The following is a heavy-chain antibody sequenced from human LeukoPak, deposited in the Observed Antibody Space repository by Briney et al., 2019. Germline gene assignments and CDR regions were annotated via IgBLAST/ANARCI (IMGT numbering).Heavy chain of an antibody. CDR2: ISYDGSSK. CDR3: AKFQYGDYGDAFDI. Sequence: GGSLRLSCAASGFTFSSYAMHWVRQAPGKGLEWVAVISYDGSSKYYADSVKGRFTISRDNSKNTLYLQMNSLRAEDTAVYYCAKFQYGDYGDAFDIWGQGTMVTVSS. D-gene: IGHD4-17*01. CDR1: GFTFSSYA. V-gene: IGHV3-30-3*01. J-gene: IGHJ3*02.